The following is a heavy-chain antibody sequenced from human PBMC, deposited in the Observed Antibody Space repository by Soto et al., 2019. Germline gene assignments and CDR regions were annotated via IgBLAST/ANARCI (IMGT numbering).Heavy chain of an antibody. J-gene: IGHJ6*02. Sequence: QVQLVQSGAELKKPGSSVKVSCRSGGDTFSSYTVSWVRQAPGQGLEWMGRVIPVLGVTNYARKFQGRVSITAEKSTSTAYLELRSLTAEDSSVYYCARRRYCGADCYSQYYYGMDIWGQGTTVTVSS. D-gene: IGHD2-21*02. CDR2: VIPVLGVT. V-gene: IGHV1-69*02. CDR3: ARRRYCGADCYSQYYYGMDI. CDR1: GDTFSSYT.